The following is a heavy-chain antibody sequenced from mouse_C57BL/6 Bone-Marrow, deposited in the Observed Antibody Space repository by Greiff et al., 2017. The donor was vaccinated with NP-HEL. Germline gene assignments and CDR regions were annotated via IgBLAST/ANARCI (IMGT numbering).Heavy chain of an antibody. CDR1: GYTFTSYW. CDR2: INPSSGYT. J-gene: IGHJ3*01. Sequence: VQLKQSGAELAKPGASVKLSCKASGYTFTSYWMHWVKQRPGQGLEWIGYINPSSGYTKYNQKFKDKATLTADKSSSTAYMQLSSLTYEDSAVYYCASDYYGSSGAYWGQGTLVTVSA. V-gene: IGHV1-7*01. D-gene: IGHD1-1*01. CDR3: ASDYYGSSGAY.